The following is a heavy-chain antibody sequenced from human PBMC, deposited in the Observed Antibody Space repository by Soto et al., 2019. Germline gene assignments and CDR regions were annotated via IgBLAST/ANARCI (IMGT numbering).Heavy chain of an antibody. CDR1: GDDGSFIGYY. Sequence: SETLSLTCAVYGDDGSFIGYYWTWIRQPPGKGLEWIGEISHSGSTNYTPSLKSRVTMSVDTSKNQFSLKLTSVTAADTAVYYCARDKITGLFDYWGQGTLVTVSS. CDR3: ARDKITGLFDY. J-gene: IGHJ4*02. V-gene: IGHV4-34*01. CDR2: ISHSGST. D-gene: IGHD2-8*02.